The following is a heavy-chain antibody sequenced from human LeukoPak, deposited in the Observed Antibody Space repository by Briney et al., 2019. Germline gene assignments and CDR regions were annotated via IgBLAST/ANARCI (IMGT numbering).Heavy chain of an antibody. CDR2: ISGSGGST. D-gene: IGHD3-16*01. V-gene: IGHV3-23*01. Sequence: GGSLRLSCAASGFTFSSYAMSWVRQAPGKGLEWVSAISGSGGSTYYADSVKGRFTISRDNSKNTLYLQMNSLRAEDTAVYYCARVRGYDYVWGSLTDAFDIWGQGTMVTVSS. J-gene: IGHJ3*02. CDR3: ARVRGYDYVWGSLTDAFDI. CDR1: GFTFSSYA.